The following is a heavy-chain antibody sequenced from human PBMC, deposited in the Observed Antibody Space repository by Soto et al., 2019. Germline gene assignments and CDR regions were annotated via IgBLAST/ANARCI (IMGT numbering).Heavy chain of an antibody. CDR3: ARVKIQLWSAPVDY. J-gene: IGHJ4*02. D-gene: IGHD5-18*01. Sequence: SLRLSCAASGFTFSDYYMSWIRQAPGKGLEWVSYISSSSSYTNYADSVKGRFTISRDNAKNSLYLQMNSLRAEDTAVYYCARVKIQLWSAPVDYWGQGTLVTVSS. V-gene: IGHV3-11*06. CDR2: ISSSSSYT. CDR1: GFTFSDYY.